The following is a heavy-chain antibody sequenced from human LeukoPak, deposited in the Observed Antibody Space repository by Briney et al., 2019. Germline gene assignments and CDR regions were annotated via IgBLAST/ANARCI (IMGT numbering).Heavy chain of an antibody. CDR3: AKDIEYYYGSGSLDY. CDR2: IRYDGSNK. J-gene: IGHJ4*02. CDR1: GFTFSSYG. D-gene: IGHD3-10*01. V-gene: IGHV3-30*02. Sequence: PGGSLRLSCAASGFTFSSYGMHWVRQAPGKGLEWVAFIRYDGSNKYYADSVKGRFTISRDNSKNTLYLQMNSLRAEDTALYYCAKDIEYYYGSGSLDYWGQGTLVTVSS.